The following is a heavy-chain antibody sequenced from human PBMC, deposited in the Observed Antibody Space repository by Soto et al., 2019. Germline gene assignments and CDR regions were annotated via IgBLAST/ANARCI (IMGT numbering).Heavy chain of an antibody. J-gene: IGHJ4*02. CDR1: GGSISSGDYS. Sequence: QLQLQESGSGLVKPSQTLSLTCAVSGGSISSGDYSWSWIRQPPGKCLEWIGYIYHSGSTNYHPSIKSGVPNAVDTSKNQSSLKLSSVTAADTAVYYCAAGGGLPRYYWGQGTLVTVSS. CDR3: AAGGGLPRYY. V-gene: IGHV4-30-2*01. CDR2: IYHSGST. D-gene: IGHD5-12*01.